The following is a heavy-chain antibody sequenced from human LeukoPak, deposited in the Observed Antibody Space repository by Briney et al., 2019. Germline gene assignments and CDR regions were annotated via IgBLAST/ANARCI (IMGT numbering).Heavy chain of an antibody. V-gene: IGHV4-38-2*02. Sequence: SQTLSLTCTVSGGSISGYYWSWIRQPPGKGLEWIGSIYHSGSTYYNPSLKSRVTISVDTSKNQFSLKLSSVTAADTAVYYCARDQYCSSTSCHSYYYYGMDVWGQGTTVTVSS. CDR1: GGSISGYY. CDR3: ARDQYCSSTSCHSYYYYGMDV. D-gene: IGHD2-2*01. CDR2: IYHSGST. J-gene: IGHJ6*02.